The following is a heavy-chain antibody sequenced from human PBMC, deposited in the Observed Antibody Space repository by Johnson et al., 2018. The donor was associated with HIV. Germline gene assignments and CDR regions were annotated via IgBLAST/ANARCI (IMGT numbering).Heavy chain of an antibody. CDR3: ARGYCSSTSCYAFFLPFDI. Sequence: VLLVESGGGVVRPGGSLRLSCAASGFTFDDYGMSWVRQAPGKGLEWVSGINWNGGSTGYADSVKGRFTISRDNAKNSLYLQMNSLRAEDTALYYCARGYCSSTSCYAFFLPFDIWGQGTMVTVSS. J-gene: IGHJ3*02. CDR2: INWNGGST. D-gene: IGHD2-2*01. CDR1: GFTFDDYG. V-gene: IGHV3-20*04.